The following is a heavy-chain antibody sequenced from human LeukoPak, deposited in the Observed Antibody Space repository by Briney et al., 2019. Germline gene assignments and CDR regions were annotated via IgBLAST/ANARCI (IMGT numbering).Heavy chain of an antibody. D-gene: IGHD3-3*01. J-gene: IGHJ6*02. Sequence: GGSLRLSCAASGFTFSSYAMHWVRQAPGKGLEWVAVISYDGSNKYYADSVKGRFTISRDNAKNSLYLQMNSLRAEDTAVYYCARDRAIFGPRDYYYGMDVWGQGTTVTVSS. CDR2: ISYDGSNK. CDR1: GFTFSSYA. CDR3: ARDRAIFGPRDYYYGMDV. V-gene: IGHV3-30-3*01.